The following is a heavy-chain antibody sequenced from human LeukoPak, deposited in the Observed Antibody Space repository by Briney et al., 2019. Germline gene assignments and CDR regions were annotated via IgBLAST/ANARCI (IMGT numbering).Heavy chain of an antibody. CDR3: ARTTEGGYTYGYFYYYYMDV. J-gene: IGHJ6*03. CDR1: GGSISSSTFY. D-gene: IGHD5-18*01. CDR2: LYYSGST. Sequence: PSETLSLTCTVSGGSISSSTFYWGWIRQPPWKGLEWIGSLYYSGSTYYNPSLKSRVTISVDTSKNQFSLKLTSVTAADTAVYYCARTTEGGYTYGYFYYYYMDVWGKGTTVTISS. V-gene: IGHV4-39*07.